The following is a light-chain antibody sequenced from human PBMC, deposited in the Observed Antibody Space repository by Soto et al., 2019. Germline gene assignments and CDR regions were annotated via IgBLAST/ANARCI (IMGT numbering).Light chain of an antibody. CDR3: SSFTSSDTLVV. J-gene: IGLJ2*01. V-gene: IGLV2-14*03. CDR1: SSDVGGYNF. CDR2: DVS. Sequence: QSVLTQPASVSGSPGQSITISCTGTSSDVGGYNFVSWYQHHPAKAPKLMIYDVSNRPSGVSNSFSGSKSGNTASLTISGLQAEDEAHYYCSSFTSSDTLVVFGGGTKLTVL.